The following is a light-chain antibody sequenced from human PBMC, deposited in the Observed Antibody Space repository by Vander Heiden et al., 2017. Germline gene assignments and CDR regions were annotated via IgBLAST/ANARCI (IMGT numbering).Light chain of an antibody. CDR3: QHYNNWPMYT. J-gene: IGKJ2*01. Sequence: EIVMTQSPATLSVSPGERATLSCRASQSVSSNLAWYQQKPGQAPRLLIYGASTRATGIPARFSGSGYGTEFTLTISSLQSEDFAVYYCQHYNNWPMYTFGQGTMLEIK. V-gene: IGKV3-15*01. CDR2: GAS. CDR1: QSVSSN.